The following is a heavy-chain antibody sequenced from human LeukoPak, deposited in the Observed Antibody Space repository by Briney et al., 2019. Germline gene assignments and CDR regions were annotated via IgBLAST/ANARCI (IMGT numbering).Heavy chain of an antibody. J-gene: IGHJ5*02. D-gene: IGHD2-2*02. CDR3: ARDCSSTSCYKDWFDP. CDR1: GGSISSSSYY. V-gene: IGHV4-39*07. Sequence: SETLSLTCTVSGGSISSSSYYWGWIRQPPGKGLEWIGSIYHSGSTYYNPSLKSRVTISVDTSKNQFSLKLSSVTAADTAVYYCARDCSSTSCYKDWFDPWGQGTLVTVSS. CDR2: IYHSGST.